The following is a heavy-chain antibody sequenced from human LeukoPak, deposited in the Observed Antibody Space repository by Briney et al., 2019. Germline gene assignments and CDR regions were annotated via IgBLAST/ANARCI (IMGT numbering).Heavy chain of an antibody. V-gene: IGHV3-23*01. CDR3: AKGGYSSGYYFDY. J-gene: IGHJ4*02. CDR1: GFTFSSYA. D-gene: IGHD6-19*01. Sequence: PGGSLRLSCAASGFTFSSYAMSWVRQAPGKGLDWVSAISGSGGSTNYADSVKGRFTISRDTSKNTLYLQMNSMRAEDTAVYYCAKGGYSSGYYFDYWGQGTLVTVSS. CDR2: ISGSGGST.